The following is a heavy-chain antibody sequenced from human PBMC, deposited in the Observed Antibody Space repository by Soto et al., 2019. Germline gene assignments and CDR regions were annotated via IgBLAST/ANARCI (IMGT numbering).Heavy chain of an antibody. CDR1: GFTFSNYA. V-gene: IGHV3-23*01. D-gene: IGHD6-13*01. CDR3: AKDLSKSGVFGFDY. Sequence: LRLSCAASGFTFSNYAMSWVRQAPGKGLEWVSAISGNDDSTYYADSVKGRCIISRDNSKNTLDLQMNSLRAQDTAVYYCAKDLSKSGVFGFDYWGQGIRVTVSS. J-gene: IGHJ4*02. CDR2: ISGNDDST.